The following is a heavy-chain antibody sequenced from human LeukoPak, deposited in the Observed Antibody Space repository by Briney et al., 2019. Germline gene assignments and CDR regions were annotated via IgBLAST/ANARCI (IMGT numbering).Heavy chain of an antibody. CDR2: INPNSGGT. J-gene: IGHJ4*02. CDR3: ARFPGIAVAGKDY. CDR1: GYTFTGYY. V-gene: IGHV1-2*02. Sequence: ASVKVSCKASGYTFTGYYMHWVRQAPGQGLEWMGWINPNSGGTNYAQKFQGRVTMTRDTSISTAYMELSRLRSDDTAVYYCARFPGIAVAGKDYWGQGTLATVSS. D-gene: IGHD6-19*01.